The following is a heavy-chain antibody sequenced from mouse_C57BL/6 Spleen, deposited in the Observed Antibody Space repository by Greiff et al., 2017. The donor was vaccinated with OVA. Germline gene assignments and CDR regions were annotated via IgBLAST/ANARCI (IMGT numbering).Heavy chain of an antibody. CDR3: ARLGNLRHFDY. V-gene: IGHV1-80*01. Sequence: QVQLKESGAELVKPGASVKISCKASGYAFRSYWMNWVKQRPGKGLERIGQIYPGDGDTNYNGKFKGKATLTADKSSSTAYMQLSSLTSEDSAVYFCARLGNLRHFDYWGQGTTLTVSS. CDR2: IYPGDGDT. D-gene: IGHD2-12*01. J-gene: IGHJ2*01. CDR1: GYAFRSYW.